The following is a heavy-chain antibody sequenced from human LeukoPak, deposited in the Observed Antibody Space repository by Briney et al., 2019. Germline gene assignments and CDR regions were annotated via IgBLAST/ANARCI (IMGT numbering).Heavy chain of an antibody. D-gene: IGHD5-12*01. J-gene: IGHJ4*02. Sequence: PSETLSLTCAVYGGSFSGYYWSWIRQPPGKGLEWIGEINHSGSTNYNPSLKSRVTISVDTSKNQFSLKLSSVTAADTAVYYCARVRAGLRRESDYWGQGTLVTVSS. CDR2: INHSGST. CDR1: GGSFSGYY. V-gene: IGHV4-34*01. CDR3: ARVRAGLRRESDY.